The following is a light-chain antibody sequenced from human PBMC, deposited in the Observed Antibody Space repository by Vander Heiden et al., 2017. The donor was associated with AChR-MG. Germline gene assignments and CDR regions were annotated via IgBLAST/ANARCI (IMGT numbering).Light chain of an antibody. J-gene: IGLJ3*02. CDR3: CSYAGSYTWV. V-gene: IGLV2-11*01. Sequence: QSALTQPRSVSGSPGQSVTISCTGTSSEVGTYNSVSWYQQHPGKAPKLMIYDATKRPSGVPDRFSGSKSGNTASLTISGLQAEDEADYYCCSYAGSYTWVFGGGTKLTVL. CDR2: DAT. CDR1: SSEVGTYNS.